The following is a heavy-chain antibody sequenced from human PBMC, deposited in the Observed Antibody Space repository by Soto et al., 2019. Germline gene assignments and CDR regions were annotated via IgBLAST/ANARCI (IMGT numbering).Heavy chain of an antibody. D-gene: IGHD2-8*01. CDR3: ARPPYPGCINAVCYPLDY. V-gene: IGHV1-46*01. Sequence: QVQLVQSGAEVKKPGASVKISCKASGYTFTSYYMHWVRQAPGQGLEWMGIINPSGGRTNYAQRLQGRVAMTRETSTSTVYMGLNSLRSEDTAVYYCARPPYPGCINAVCYPLDYWGQGTLVTVSS. CDR1: GYTFTSYY. J-gene: IGHJ4*02. CDR2: INPSGGRT.